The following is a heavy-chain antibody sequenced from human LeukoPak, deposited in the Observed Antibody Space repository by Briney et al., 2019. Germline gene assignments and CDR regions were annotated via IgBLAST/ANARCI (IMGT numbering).Heavy chain of an antibody. Sequence: QPAPSLRLSFAASTFTFSSNAMSWARQAPGKGLDWVSAMSGSGGSTYYADSVKGGFTICRDNSKNLLYLQMNSLRAEDSAVYYCAKDSGYYPYYFDYWGQGTLVTVSS. D-gene: IGHD3-22*01. CDR1: TFTFSSNA. CDR3: AKDSGYYPYYFDY. V-gene: IGHV3-23*01. J-gene: IGHJ4*02. CDR2: MSGSGGST.